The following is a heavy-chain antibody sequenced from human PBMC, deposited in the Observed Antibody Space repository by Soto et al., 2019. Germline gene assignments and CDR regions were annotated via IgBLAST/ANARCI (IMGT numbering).Heavy chain of an antibody. CDR1: GYTFTSYG. Sequence: GASVKVSCKASGYTFTSYGISWVRQAPGQELEWMGCISAYNGNTNYGQKLQGRVTMTTDTSTSTAYMELRSLRSDDAAVYYCARVDGDYGGNWFDPWGQGTLVTVSS. CDR2: ISAYNGNT. D-gene: IGHD4-17*01. V-gene: IGHV1-18*01. J-gene: IGHJ5*02. CDR3: ARVDGDYGGNWFDP.